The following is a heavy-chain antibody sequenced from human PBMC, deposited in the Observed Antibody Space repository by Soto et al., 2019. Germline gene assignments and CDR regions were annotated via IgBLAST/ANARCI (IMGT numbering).Heavy chain of an antibody. CDR1: GFTFSTFW. Sequence: EVQLVESGGGLVQPGGSLRLSCEASGFTFSTFWMHWVRQAPGKGLVWVSRINSDGSSTNDADSVKGRVTISRDNAKNMLYLQMNRLRSEATAVYYCARDFEYWGQGTLVTVS. J-gene: IGHJ4*02. V-gene: IGHV3-74*01. CDR3: ARDFEY. CDR2: INSDGSST.